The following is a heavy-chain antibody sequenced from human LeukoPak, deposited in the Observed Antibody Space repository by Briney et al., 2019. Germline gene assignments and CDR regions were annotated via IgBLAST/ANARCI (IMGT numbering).Heavy chain of an antibody. D-gene: IGHD5-18*01. CDR3: ARVWGEALRGYSYGFGFLAGNYYYYYYMDV. V-gene: IGHV4-61*08. J-gene: IGHJ6*03. CDR1: GGSISSNGYY. Sequence: PSETLSLTCTVSGGSISSNGYYWSWIRQPPGKGLEWIGYIYYSGSTNYNPSLKSRVTISVDTSKNQFSLKLSSVTAADTAVYYCARVWGEALRGYSYGFGFLAGNYYYYYYMDVWGKGTTVTVSS. CDR2: IYYSGST.